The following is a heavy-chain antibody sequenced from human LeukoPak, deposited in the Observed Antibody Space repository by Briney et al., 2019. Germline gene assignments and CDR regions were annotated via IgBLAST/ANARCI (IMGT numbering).Heavy chain of an antibody. Sequence: GGSLRLSCAASGFTFSDYYMSWIRQAPGKGLEWVSYISSSGSTIYYADSVKGRFTISRDNSKNTLYLQMNSLRAEDTAVYYCARGPTPYFFDYWGQGTLVTVSS. CDR3: ARGPTPYFFDY. CDR1: GFTFSDYY. J-gene: IGHJ4*02. CDR2: ISSSGSTI. V-gene: IGHV3-11*04. D-gene: IGHD2-15*01.